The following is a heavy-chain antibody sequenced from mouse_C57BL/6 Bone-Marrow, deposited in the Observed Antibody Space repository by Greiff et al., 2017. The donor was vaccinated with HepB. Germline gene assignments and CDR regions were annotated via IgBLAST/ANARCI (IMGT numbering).Heavy chain of an antibody. V-gene: IGHV5-12*01. J-gene: IGHJ3*01. Sequence: LVESGGGLVQPGGSLKLSCAASGFTFSDYYMYWVRQTPEKRLEWVAYISNGGGSTYYPDTVKGRFTISTDNTKNTLYLQMSRLKSEDTAMYYCARQNSGYFAYWGQGALVSVSA. CDR3: ARQNSGYFAY. CDR2: ISNGGGST. CDR1: GFTFSDYY. D-gene: IGHD2-14*01.